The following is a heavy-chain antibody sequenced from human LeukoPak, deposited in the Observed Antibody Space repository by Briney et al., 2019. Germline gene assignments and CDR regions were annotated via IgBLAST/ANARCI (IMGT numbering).Heavy chain of an antibody. V-gene: IGHV3-23*01. CDR3: ARDRVLPRYYGMDV. CDR1: GFTFSTYA. D-gene: IGHD3-10*01. CDR2: ISASYGST. J-gene: IGHJ6*02. Sequence: GGSLRLSCAASGFTFSTYAMSWVRQAPGKGLEWVSCISASYGSTYYADSVKGRFTISRDNSKNSLYLQMNSLRAEDTAVYYCARDRVLPRYYGMDVWGQGTTVTVSS.